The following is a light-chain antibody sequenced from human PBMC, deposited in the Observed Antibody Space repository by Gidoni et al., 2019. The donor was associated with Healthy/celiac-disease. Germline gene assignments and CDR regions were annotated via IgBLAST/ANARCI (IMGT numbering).Light chain of an antibody. CDR1: QDISNY. V-gene: IGKV1-33*01. J-gene: IGKJ2*01. Sequence: DIQMTQSPSSLSASVGDRVTITCQASQDISNYLNWYHQKPGKATKLLIYDASNLETGVPSRFSGSGSGTDFTFTISSLQPEDIATYYCQQYDNLPRTFGQGTKLEIK. CDR2: DAS. CDR3: QQYDNLPRT.